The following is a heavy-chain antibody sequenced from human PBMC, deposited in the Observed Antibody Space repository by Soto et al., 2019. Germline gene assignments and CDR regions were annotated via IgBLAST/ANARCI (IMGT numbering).Heavy chain of an antibody. V-gene: IGHV4-39*01. CDR1: GGSISSSSYY. D-gene: IGHD3-22*01. Sequence: SETLSLTCTVSGGSISSSSYYWGWIRQPPGKGLEWIGSIYYSGSTYYNPSLKSRVTISVDTSKNQFSLKLSSVTAADTAVYYCARQGTYYYDSSGYYYGGAFDIWGQGTMVTVSS. CDR2: IYYSGST. J-gene: IGHJ3*02. CDR3: ARQGTYYYDSSGYYYGGAFDI.